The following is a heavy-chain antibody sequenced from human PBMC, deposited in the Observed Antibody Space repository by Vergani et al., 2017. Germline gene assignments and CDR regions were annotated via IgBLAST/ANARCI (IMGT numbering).Heavy chain of an antibody. CDR3: ARDLRLLYNRFDP. CDR1: GFTFNQYG. CDR2: TRYDGNNK. V-gene: IGHV3-33*01. D-gene: IGHD1-14*01. J-gene: IGHJ5*01. Sequence: QVQLVESGGGVVQPGRSLRLSCAASGFTFNQYGMHWVRQAPGKGLEWVAVTRYDGNNKQYADSVKGRFTISRDNSKSTMYLQMNSLRDEDTGVYYCARDLRLLYNRFDPWGQGTLVNVSS.